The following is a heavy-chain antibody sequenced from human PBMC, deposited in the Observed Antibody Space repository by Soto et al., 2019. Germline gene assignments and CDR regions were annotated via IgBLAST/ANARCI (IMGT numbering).Heavy chain of an antibody. J-gene: IGHJ2*01. CDR2: HYYRGRT. CDR3: FQAEDGIRDL. Sequence: QPPGKGLEWIGRHYYRGRTYYNPSLKRRVTICLDTSKNQFSLKVSSVSDVDTAVFFFFQAEDGIRDL. D-gene: IGHD2-21*01. V-gene: IGHV4-39*01.